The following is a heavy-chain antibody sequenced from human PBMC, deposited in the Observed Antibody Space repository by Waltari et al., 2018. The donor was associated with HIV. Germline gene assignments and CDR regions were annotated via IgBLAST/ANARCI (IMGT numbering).Heavy chain of an antibody. CDR1: GFTFSSYW. Sequence: EGQLVESGGGLVQPGGSLRLSCAASGFTFSSYWMSWVRQAPGKGLEGVANIKQDGSEKYYVDSVKGRVTISRDNAKNSLYLQMNSLRAEDTAVYFCARRRGSYCLDYWGQGTLVTVSS. J-gene: IGHJ4*02. CDR2: IKQDGSEK. CDR3: ARRRGSYCLDY. V-gene: IGHV3-7*01. D-gene: IGHD1-26*01.